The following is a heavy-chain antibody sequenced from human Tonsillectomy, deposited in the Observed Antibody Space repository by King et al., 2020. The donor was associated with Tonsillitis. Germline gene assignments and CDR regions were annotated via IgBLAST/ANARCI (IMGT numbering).Heavy chain of an antibody. V-gene: IGHV3-30*18. Sequence: VQLVESGGGVVQPGRSLRLSCAASGFTFSSYGMHWVRQAPGKGLEWVAVISYDGSNKYYADSVKGRFNISRDNSKNTLYLQMNSLRAEDTGVYYCAKAKDYGSGSYYEYYFDYWGQGTLVTVSS. D-gene: IGHD3-10*01. CDR1: GFTFSSYG. J-gene: IGHJ4*02. CDR3: AKAKDYGSGSYYEYYFDY. CDR2: ISYDGSNK.